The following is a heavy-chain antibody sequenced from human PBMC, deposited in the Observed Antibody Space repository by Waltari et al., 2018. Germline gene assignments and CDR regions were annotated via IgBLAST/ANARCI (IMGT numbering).Heavy chain of an antibody. J-gene: IGHJ4*02. Sequence: QVQLVQSGAEVKKPGSSVKVSCKASGGTFSSYAISWVRQAPGQGLEWMGGIIPILGIANYAQKFQGRVTITADESTSTAYMELSSLRSEDTAVYYCARGWEGYGDYEGMHALDNWGQGTLVTVSS. CDR1: GGTFSSYA. V-gene: IGHV1-69*04. CDR2: IIPILGIA. CDR3: ARGWEGYGDYEGMHALDN. D-gene: IGHD4-17*01.